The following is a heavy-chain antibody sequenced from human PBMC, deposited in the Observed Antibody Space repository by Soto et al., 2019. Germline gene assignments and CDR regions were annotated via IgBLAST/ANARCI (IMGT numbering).Heavy chain of an antibody. D-gene: IGHD2-2*01. Sequence: SGPTLVNPTQTLTLTCTFSGLSLTSTGVGVGWIRQPPGKALEWLALIYWDDDKRYSQSLRSRLTITKDTSKNQVVLTVTNMDPVDAGTYYCAYAWHGDQHYNGMGVWGQGTTVTVSS. CDR1: GLSLTSTGVG. CDR3: AYAWHGDQHYNGMGV. J-gene: IGHJ6*02. V-gene: IGHV2-5*02. CDR2: IYWDDDK.